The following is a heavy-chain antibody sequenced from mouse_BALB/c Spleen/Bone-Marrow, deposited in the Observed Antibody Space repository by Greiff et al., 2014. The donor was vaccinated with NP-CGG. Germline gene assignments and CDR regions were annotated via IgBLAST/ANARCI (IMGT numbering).Heavy chain of an antibody. CDR3: ARNHRGYYFDY. D-gene: IGHD3-1*01. J-gene: IGHJ2*01. Sequence: QVQLQQSGPGLVQPSQSLSITCTVSGFSLTTYGVHWVRQSLGKGLEWLGVLWTGGSTDYNAAFISRLTISKDNSKSQAFFEMNSLQANDTAIYYCARNHRGYYFDYWGQGTALTVSS. CDR1: GFSLTTYG. CDR2: LWTGGST. V-gene: IGHV2-2*02.